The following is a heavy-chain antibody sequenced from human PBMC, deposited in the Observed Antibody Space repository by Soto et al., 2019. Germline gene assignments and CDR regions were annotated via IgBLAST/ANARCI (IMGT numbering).Heavy chain of an antibody. CDR2: IYSGGST. D-gene: IGHD2-8*01. CDR1: GFTVSSNY. Sequence: LRLSCAASGFTVSSNYISWVRQAPCKVLEWVSVIYSGGSTYYADSVKGRFTISRDNSKNTLYLQMNSLRAEDTAVYYCARDLRYCTNGVCYNWFDPWGQGTLVTVSS. J-gene: IGHJ5*02. V-gene: IGHV3-53*01. CDR3: ARDLRYCTNGVCYNWFDP.